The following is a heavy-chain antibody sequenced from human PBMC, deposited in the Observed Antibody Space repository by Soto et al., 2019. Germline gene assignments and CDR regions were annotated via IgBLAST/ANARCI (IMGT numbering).Heavy chain of an antibody. CDR1: GFTFSSYA. Sequence: QVQLVESGGGVVQPGRSLRLSCAASGFTFSSYAMHWVRQAPGKGLEWVAVISYDGSNKYYADSVKGRFTISRDNSKNTLYLQMNILRAEDTAVYYCATGDSSSSYYYGMDVWGQGTTVTVSS. J-gene: IGHJ6*02. CDR2: ISYDGSNK. CDR3: ATGDSSSSYYYGMDV. V-gene: IGHV3-30-3*01. D-gene: IGHD6-13*01.